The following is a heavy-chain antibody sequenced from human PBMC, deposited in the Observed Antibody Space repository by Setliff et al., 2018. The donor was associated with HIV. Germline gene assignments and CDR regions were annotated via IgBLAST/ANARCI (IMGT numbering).Heavy chain of an antibody. CDR3: ASGLFYDY. CDR2: IHYSGTT. CDR1: GGAITSYY. V-gene: IGHV4-59*08. D-gene: IGHD2-21*01. Sequence: PSETLSLTCTVSGGAITSYYWSWVRQPPGTGLEWIGYIHYSGTTNYNPSLKSRVNISVDTSKNQFSLRLSSVTAADTAVYYCASGLFYDYWGQGALVTVSS. J-gene: IGHJ4*02.